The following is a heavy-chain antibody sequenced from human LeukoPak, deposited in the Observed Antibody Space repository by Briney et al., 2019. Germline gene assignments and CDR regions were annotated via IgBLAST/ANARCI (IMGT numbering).Heavy chain of an antibody. V-gene: IGHV1-2*02. CDR2: INPNSGGT. CDR1: GYTFTGYY. CDR3: ARVSTIFGVVNSFDAFDI. D-gene: IGHD3-3*01. Sequence: ASVKVSCKASGYTFTGYYMHWVRQAPGQGLEWMGWINPNSGGTNYAQKFQGRVTMTRDTSISTAYMELSSLRSDDTAVYYCARVSTIFGVVNSFDAFDIWGQGTMVTVSS. J-gene: IGHJ3*02.